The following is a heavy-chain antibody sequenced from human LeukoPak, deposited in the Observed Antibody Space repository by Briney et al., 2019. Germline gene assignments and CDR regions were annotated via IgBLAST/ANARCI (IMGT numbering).Heavy chain of an antibody. CDR3: ASPSHYCSSTSCPFDY. CDR1: GYSFTSYW. D-gene: IGHD2-2*01. J-gene: IGHJ4*02. V-gene: IGHV5-51*01. Sequence: SLKISCKGSGYSFTSYWIGWVRQMPGKGLEWVGIIYPGDSDTRYSPSFQSRVTISADKSISTAYLLWSSLKASAATMSYCASPSHYCSSTSCPFDYWGQGTLVTVSS. CDR2: IYPGDSDT.